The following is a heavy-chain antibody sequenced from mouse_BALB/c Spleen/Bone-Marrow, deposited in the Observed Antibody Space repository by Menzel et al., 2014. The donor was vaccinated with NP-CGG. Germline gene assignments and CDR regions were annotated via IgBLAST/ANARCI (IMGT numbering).Heavy chain of an antibody. CDR3: ARKDGGYYVMDY. V-gene: IGHV2-6-4*01. CDR1: GFSLSRYN. D-gene: IGHD2-3*01. CDR2: IWGGGGT. Sequence: VMLVESGPGLVAPSQNLSIPCTVSGFSLSRYNIHWIRQPPGKGLEWLGMIWGGGGTDHNSALKSRLRISKDNSKSQIFLKINSLQIDDTAMYYCARKDGGYYVMDYWGQGTSVTVSS. J-gene: IGHJ4*01.